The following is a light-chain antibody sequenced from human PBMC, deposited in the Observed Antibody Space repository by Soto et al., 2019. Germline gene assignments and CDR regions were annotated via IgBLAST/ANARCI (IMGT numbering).Light chain of an antibody. J-gene: IGKJ1*01. CDR2: GAS. V-gene: IGKV3-20*01. Sequence: ETVLTQSPGTLSLSPGERVTLSCRTSQSVCSRCFAWYQQKPGQSPRLLIYGASTRATGIPDRFSGSGSGTDFTLTISRLEPEDLAVYYCQHYGTTPWTFGQGTKVAIK. CDR3: QHYGTTPWT. CDR1: QSVCSRC.